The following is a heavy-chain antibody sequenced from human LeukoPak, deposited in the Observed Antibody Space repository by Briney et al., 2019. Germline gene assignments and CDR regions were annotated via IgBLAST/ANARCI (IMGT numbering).Heavy chain of an antibody. CDR1: GFTFSSYA. V-gene: IGHV3-23*01. CDR2: ISVSGGST. CDR3: AKDTGSSGYYYISDGFDI. D-gene: IGHD3-22*01. Sequence: GRSLRLSCAASGFTFSSYAMNWVRQAPGKGLEWVSGISVSGGSTYYADSVKGRFTISRDNSKNTLYLQMNSLRAEDTAVYYCAKDTGSSGYYYISDGFDIWGQGTMVTVSS. J-gene: IGHJ3*02.